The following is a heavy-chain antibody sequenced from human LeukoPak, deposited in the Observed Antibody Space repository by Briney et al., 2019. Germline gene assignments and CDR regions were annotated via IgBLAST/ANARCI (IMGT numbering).Heavy chain of an antibody. V-gene: IGHV1-2*06. J-gene: IGHJ6*03. D-gene: IGHD3-10*01. CDR2: INPNSGGT. CDR1: GYTFTGYY. Sequence: ASVKVSCKASGYTFTGYYMHWVRQAPGQGLEWMGRINPNSGGTNYAQKFQGRVTMTRDTSISTAYMELSRLRSDDTAVYYCARDGGSGSYSNYYYYMDVWGKGTTVTVSS. CDR3: ARDGGSGSYSNYYYYMDV.